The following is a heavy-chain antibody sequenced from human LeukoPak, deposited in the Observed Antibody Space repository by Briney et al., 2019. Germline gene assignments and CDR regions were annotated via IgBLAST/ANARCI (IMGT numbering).Heavy chain of an antibody. V-gene: IGHV4-30-4*01. CDR2: IYYSGST. D-gene: IGHD4-23*01. CDR1: GGSISSGDYY. CDR3: ARDLLNEGNHLDY. J-gene: IGHJ4*02. Sequence: SETPSLTCTVSGGSISSGDYYWSWIRQPPGKGLEWIGYIYYSGSTYYNPSLKSRVTISVDTSKNQFSLKLSSVTAADTAVYYCARDLLNEGNHLDYWGQGTLVTVSS.